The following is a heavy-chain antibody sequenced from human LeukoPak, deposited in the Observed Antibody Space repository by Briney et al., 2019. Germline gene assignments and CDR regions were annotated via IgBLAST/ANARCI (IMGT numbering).Heavy chain of an antibody. CDR2: ISPNSGDT. J-gene: IGHJ4*02. D-gene: IGHD1-26*01. V-gene: IGHV1-2*02. Sequence: GLEWMGWISPNSGDTSYAQKFQGRVTMTSDTSINTAYMELSRLSSDDTAIYYCARDGNFDYWGQGTLVTVSS. CDR3: ARDGNFDY.